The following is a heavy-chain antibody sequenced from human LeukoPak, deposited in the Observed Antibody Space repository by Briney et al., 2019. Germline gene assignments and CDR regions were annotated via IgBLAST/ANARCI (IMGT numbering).Heavy chain of an antibody. D-gene: IGHD1-26*01. CDR3: AKEGTRGSYFYYYYMDV. J-gene: IGHJ6*03. V-gene: IGHV3-23*01. CDR2: INGRGGST. Sequence: GGSLRLSCAVSGFTFSNYAMSWVRQAPGKGLEWVSSINGRGGSTYYADSVKGRFTISRDNSKNTLYLQMNSLRAEDTAVYYCAKEGTRGSYFYYYYMDVWGKGTTVTISS. CDR1: GFTFSNYA.